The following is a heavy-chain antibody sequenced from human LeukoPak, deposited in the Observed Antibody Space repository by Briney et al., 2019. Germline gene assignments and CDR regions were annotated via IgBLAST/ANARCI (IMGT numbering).Heavy chain of an antibody. CDR1: GFTFSSNP. V-gene: IGHV3-23*01. D-gene: IGHD6-13*01. CDR2: INPSGGNT. J-gene: IGHJ4*02. Sequence: GGSLRLSCAGSGFTFSSNPLSWVRQAPGKGLEWVSAINPSGGNTYYADSVRGRFTISRDNSKNTLYLQMNSLRAEDTAVYYCAKDHMAAGNGEVDYWGQGTLVTVSS. CDR3: AKDHMAAGNGEVDY.